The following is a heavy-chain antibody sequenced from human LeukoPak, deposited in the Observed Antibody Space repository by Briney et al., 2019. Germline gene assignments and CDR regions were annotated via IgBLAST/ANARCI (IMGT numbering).Heavy chain of an antibody. V-gene: IGHV4-61*02. CDR1: GGSISSGSYY. D-gene: IGHD3-22*01. J-gene: IGHJ5*02. CDR3: ARDSCIVHYYDSSGQYNWFDP. Sequence: PSETLSLTCTVSGGSISSGSYYWSWIRQPAGKGLEWIGRIYTSGSTNYNPSLKSRVTISVDTSKNQFSLKLSSVTAADTAVYYCARDSCIVHYYDSSGQYNWFDPWGQGTLVTVSS. CDR2: IYTSGST.